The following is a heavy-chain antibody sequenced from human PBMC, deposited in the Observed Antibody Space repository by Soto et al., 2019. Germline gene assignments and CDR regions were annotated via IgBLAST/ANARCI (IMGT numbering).Heavy chain of an antibody. CDR2: IYYSGNT. D-gene: IGHD3-16*01. CDR3: AREGGESSDGLYYFDS. J-gene: IGHJ4*02. Sequence: PSLTCTVSGGSTSMDNYWSWIRQPPGKGLEWIGHIYYSGNTDYNPSLKSRLAISIDTSKNQFSLKLSSVTAADTAVYFCAREGGESSDGLYYFDSWGQGSLVTVS. V-gene: IGHV4-30-4*01. CDR1: GGSTSMDNY.